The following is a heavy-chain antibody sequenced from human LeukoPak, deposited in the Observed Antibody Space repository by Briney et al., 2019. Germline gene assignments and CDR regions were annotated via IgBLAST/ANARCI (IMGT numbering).Heavy chain of an antibody. D-gene: IGHD3-9*01. CDR2: IYHSGST. J-gene: IGHJ4*02. Sequence: SETLSLTCTVSGYSIGSDYYWGWIRQAPGKGLEWIGSIYHSGSTHFNPSLRSRVTISMDTSKNQFSLKLSSVTAADTAVYYRARDETIPVWGQGTLVTVSS. CDR3: ARDETIPV. V-gene: IGHV4-38-2*02. CDR1: GYSIGSDYY.